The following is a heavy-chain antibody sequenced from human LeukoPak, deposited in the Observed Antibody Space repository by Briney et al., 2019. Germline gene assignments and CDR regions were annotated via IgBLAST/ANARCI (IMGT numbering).Heavy chain of an antibody. Sequence: GGSLRLSCAASGFTFDDYGMTWVRQVPGKGLEWVSGINYSGGMTGYADSVEGRFTISRDNAKNPLYLQMNSLRAEDTALYYCARGIAVREVLHAFANWGQGTMVTVSS. CDR2: INYSGGMT. J-gene: IGHJ3*02. V-gene: IGHV3-20*04. CDR3: ARGIAVREVLHAFAN. CDR1: GFTFDDYG. D-gene: IGHD6-19*01.